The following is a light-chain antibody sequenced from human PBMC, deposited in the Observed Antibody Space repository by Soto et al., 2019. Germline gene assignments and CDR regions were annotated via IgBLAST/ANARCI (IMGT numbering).Light chain of an antibody. V-gene: IGKV3-15*01. CDR1: QSVSSSY. CDR2: GAS. J-gene: IGKJ4*01. Sequence: EKVLKQSPGTLSLSPGERATLSCRASQSVSSSYLAWYQQKPGQAPRLLIYGASTRATGIPARFSGSGSGTELTITISRLQSEDFAVYYGHQYIDWLTLGGGIKVDIK. CDR3: HQYIDWLT.